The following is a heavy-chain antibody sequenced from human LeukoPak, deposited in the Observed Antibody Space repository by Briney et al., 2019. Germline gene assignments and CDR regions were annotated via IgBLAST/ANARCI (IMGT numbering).Heavy chain of an antibody. CDR2: ISSSGSTI. D-gene: IGHD1-26*01. Sequence: GGSLRLSCVASGFTFSHYGMNWVRQAPGKGLEWVSYISSSGSTIYYADSVKGRFTISRDNAKNSLYLQMNSLRAEDTAVYYCAKGLIRSYQSPYWGQGTLVTVSS. CDR3: AKGLIRSYQSPY. J-gene: IGHJ4*02. CDR1: GFTFSHYG. V-gene: IGHV3-48*03.